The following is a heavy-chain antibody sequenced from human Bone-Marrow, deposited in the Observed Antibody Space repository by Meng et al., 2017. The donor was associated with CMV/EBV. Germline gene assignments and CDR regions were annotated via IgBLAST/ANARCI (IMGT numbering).Heavy chain of an antibody. Sequence: GGSLRLSCAASGFTFSSYSMNWVRQAPGKGLEWVSSISSSSSYIYYADSVKGRFTISRDNAKNSLYLQMNSLRAEDTAVYYCARAQSPYYDFWSGHYYYYGMDVWGQGTTVTVSS. CDR2: ISSSSSYI. D-gene: IGHD3-3*01. J-gene: IGHJ6*01. V-gene: IGHV3-21*01. CDR3: ARAQSPYYDFWSGHYYYYGMDV. CDR1: GFTFSSYS.